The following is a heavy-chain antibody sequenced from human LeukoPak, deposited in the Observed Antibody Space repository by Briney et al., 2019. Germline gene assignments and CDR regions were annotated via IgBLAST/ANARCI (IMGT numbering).Heavy chain of an antibody. V-gene: IGHV3-11*01. CDR2: ISSSGSPI. D-gene: IGHD5-24*01. J-gene: IGHJ4*02. CDR3: ARGKDGYKRGYPLGFDY. Sequence: GGSLRLSCAASGFTFSDYFMSWIRQAPGRGLEWVSYISSSGSPISYTDSVKGRFTISRDNAKNSLYPQMNSQRAEDTAVYYCARGKDGYKRGYPLGFDYWGQGTLVTVSS. CDR1: GFTFSDYF.